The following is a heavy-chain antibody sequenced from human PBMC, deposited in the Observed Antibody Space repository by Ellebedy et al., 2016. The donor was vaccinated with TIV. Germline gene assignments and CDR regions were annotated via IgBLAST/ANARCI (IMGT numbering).Heavy chain of an antibody. CDR1: GGSFDSYY. CDR3: ARLKQSRDRSHWYFDL. J-gene: IGHJ2*01. V-gene: IGHV4-4*07. CDR2: IFMIGST. D-gene: IGHD1-14*01. Sequence: SETLSLXXTVSGGSFDSYYLRWIWQSAGQGLEWIRRIFMIGSTTCNPSLKNRVTMSVDASTTQLSLNLTSVTAADTAVYFCARLKQSRDRSHWYFDLWGRGTLVTVSS.